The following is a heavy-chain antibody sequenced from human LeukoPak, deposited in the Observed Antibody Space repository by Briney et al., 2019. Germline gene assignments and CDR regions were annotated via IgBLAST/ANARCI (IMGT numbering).Heavy chain of an antibody. J-gene: IGHJ4*02. CDR1: GYTFTDYY. CDR2: SNPNSGGT. Sequence: SVTLSCKASGYTFTDYYMHWVRQAPGQGLEWMGWSNPNSGGTQYAQKLQGRVTVTRDTSITTAYMDLSSLTFDDTAVYYCARVKGGFGELSAFDYWGQGTLVT. V-gene: IGHV1-2*02. D-gene: IGHD3-10*01. CDR3: ARVKGGFGELSAFDY.